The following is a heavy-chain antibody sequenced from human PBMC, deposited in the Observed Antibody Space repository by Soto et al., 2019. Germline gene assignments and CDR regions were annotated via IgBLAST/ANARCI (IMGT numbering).Heavy chain of an antibody. CDR3: ARVITTGATTEYYFDY. CDR1: GFSFSSYR. J-gene: IGHJ4*01. V-gene: IGHV3-33*01. CDR2: IWYDGSNK. D-gene: IGHD1-1*01. Sequence: GGSLRLSCAASGFSFSSYRRHCVHQAPGKGLKWVAVIWYDGSNKYYADSVKGRFTISRDNLKNTLYLQMNSLRAEDRAVYYCARVITTGATTEYYFDYWGHGTVVTVSS.